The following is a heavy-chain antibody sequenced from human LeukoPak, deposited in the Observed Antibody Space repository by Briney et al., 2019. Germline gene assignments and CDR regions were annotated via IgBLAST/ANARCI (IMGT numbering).Heavy chain of an antibody. J-gene: IGHJ3*01. CDR2: IYPGDSDT. Sequence: GESLKISCKGSGYTFTNYWIAWVRQMPGKGLEWMGIIYPGDSDTRYSPSFQGQVTISADKSVNTAYLQWSSLKASDTAMYYCARPNITSYYDSRGYDAFDVWGQGTMVTVYS. D-gene: IGHD3-22*01. V-gene: IGHV5-51*01. CDR1: GYTFTNYW. CDR3: ARPNITSYYDSRGYDAFDV.